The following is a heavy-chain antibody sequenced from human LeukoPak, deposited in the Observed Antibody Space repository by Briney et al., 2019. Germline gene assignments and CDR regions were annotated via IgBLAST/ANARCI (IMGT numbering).Heavy chain of an antibody. V-gene: IGHV3-7*01. CDR1: GFTFSSYW. CDR3: ARGYGNYGY. CDR2: IKQEGSEK. J-gene: IGHJ4*02. D-gene: IGHD4-17*01. Sequence: GGSLRLSCAASGFTFSSYWMSWVRQAPGKGLEWVANIKQEGSEKNYVDSVKGRFTISRDNAKNSLYLQMNTLKVEDTAVYYCARGYGNYGYWGQGTLVTVSS.